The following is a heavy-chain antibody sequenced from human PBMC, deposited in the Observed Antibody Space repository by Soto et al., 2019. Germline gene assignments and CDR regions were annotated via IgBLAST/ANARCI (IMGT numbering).Heavy chain of an antibody. J-gene: IGHJ6*02. D-gene: IGHD2-21*01. CDR2: ISGSGGST. CDR1: GFTFSSYA. Sequence: AGGSLRLSCAASGFTFSSYAMSWVRQAPGKGLEWVSAISGSGGSTYYADSVKGRFTISRDNSKNTLYLQMNSLRAEDTAEYYCAKRVRTSDYYYYGMDVWGQGTTVTVSS. V-gene: IGHV3-23*01. CDR3: AKRVRTSDYYYYGMDV.